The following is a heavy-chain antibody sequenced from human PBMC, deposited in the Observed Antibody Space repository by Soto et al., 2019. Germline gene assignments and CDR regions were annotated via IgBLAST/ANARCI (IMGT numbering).Heavy chain of an antibody. CDR1: GYTFTSYG. J-gene: IGHJ4*02. Sequence: ASVKVSCKASGYTFTSYGISWVRQAPGQGLEWMGWISAYNGNTNYAQKLQGRVTMTTDTSTSTAYMELRSLRSDDTAVYYCARDQGFYDSSGYYVRQPYYFDYWRQGTLVTVSS. D-gene: IGHD3-22*01. CDR2: ISAYNGNT. CDR3: ARDQGFYDSSGYYVRQPYYFDY. V-gene: IGHV1-18*01.